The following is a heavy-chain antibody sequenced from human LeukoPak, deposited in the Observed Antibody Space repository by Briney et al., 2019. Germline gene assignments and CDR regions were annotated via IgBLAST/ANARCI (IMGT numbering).Heavy chain of an antibody. CDR1: GFTFSSYA. CDR3: AKAGGRYYDSSGHPYYYGMDV. D-gene: IGHD3-22*01. Sequence: QTGGSLRLFCAASGFTFSSYAMSWVRQAPGKGLEWVSAISGSGGGTYYADSVKGRFTISRDNSKNTLYLQMNSLRAEDTAVYYCAKAGGRYYDSSGHPYYYGMDVWGQGTTVTVSS. V-gene: IGHV3-23*01. J-gene: IGHJ6*02. CDR2: ISGSGGGT.